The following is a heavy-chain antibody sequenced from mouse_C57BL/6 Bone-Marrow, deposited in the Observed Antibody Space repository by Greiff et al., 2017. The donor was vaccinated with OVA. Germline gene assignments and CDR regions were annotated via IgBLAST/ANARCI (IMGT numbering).Heavy chain of an antibody. V-gene: IGHV1-7*01. CDR1: GYTFTSYW. D-gene: IGHD1-1*01. CDR3: ARFDTTVVGC. J-gene: IGHJ2*01. Sequence: VKLQQSGADLVKPGASVKLSCKASGYTFTSYWMHWVNQRPGQGLEWIGYINPSSGYTKYNQKFKDKATLTADKSSSTAYMQLSSLTYEDSAVYYCARFDTTVVGCWGKGTTVTVSS. CDR2: INPSSGYT.